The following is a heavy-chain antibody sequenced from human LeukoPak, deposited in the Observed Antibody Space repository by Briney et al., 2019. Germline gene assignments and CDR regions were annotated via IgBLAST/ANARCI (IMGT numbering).Heavy chain of an antibody. J-gene: IGHJ4*02. CDR1: GFTFNNYA. D-gene: IGHD6-19*01. CDR3: AKGSASSRPYYFDF. V-gene: IGHV3-23*01. CDR2: ISGSGDDT. Sequence: GGSLRLPCAASGFTFNNYAMTWVRQAPGKGLEWVSAISGSGDDTFHADSVKGRFTISRDNSKNTLYLQMNSLRAEDTAVYYCAKGSASSRPYYFDFWGQEILVTVST.